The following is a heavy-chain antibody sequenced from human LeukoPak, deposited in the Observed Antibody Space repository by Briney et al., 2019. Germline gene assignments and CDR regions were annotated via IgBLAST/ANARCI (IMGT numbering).Heavy chain of an antibody. D-gene: IGHD3-22*01. J-gene: IGHJ4*02. CDR1: GFTFGSYA. CDR3: ARDQDYYDSSGYTTSFDY. V-gene: IGHV3-23*01. CDR2: ISNGGVIT. Sequence: GGSLRLSCAASGFTFGSYAMSWVRQTPGKSLEWVSIISNGGVITYYADSVRGRFTISRDNSKDLLYLQMDSLRAEDTAVYYCARDQDYYDSSGYTTSFDYWGQGTLVTVSS.